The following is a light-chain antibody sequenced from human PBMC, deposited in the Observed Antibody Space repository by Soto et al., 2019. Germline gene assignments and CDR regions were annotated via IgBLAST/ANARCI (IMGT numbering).Light chain of an antibody. J-gene: IGLJ2*01. CDR1: RGHSGYA. CDR3: QTWGTAIQGV. CDR2: VNSDGSH. V-gene: IGLV4-69*01. Sequence: QLVLTQSPSASASLGASVKLTCTLSRGHSGYAIAWHQQQPEKGPRYLMKVNSDGSHTRGDGIPDRFSGSSSGAEHYLTISSLQSLDQADYDCQTWGTAIQGVFGGGPKLTVL.